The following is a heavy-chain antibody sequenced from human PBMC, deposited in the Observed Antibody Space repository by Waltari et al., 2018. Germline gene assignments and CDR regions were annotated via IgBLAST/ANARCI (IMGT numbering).Heavy chain of an antibody. CDR1: GGSFSGYY. CDR3: AREKHYDFWNGVSGRWFDP. J-gene: IGHJ5*02. Sequence: QVQLQQWGAGLLKPSETLSLTCAVYGGSFSGYYWSWFRQPPGKGLEWIGEINHSGSTNYNPSLKSRVTISVDTSKNQFSLKLSSVTAADTAVYYCAREKHYDFWNGVSGRWFDPWGQGTLVTVSS. D-gene: IGHD3-3*01. CDR2: INHSGST. V-gene: IGHV4-34*01.